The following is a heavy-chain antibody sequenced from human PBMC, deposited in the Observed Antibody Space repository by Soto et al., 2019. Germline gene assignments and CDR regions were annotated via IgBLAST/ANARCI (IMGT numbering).Heavy chain of an antibody. CDR1: GGTFSSYA. D-gene: IGHD2-15*01. CDR3: LGYCSGGSCPSRMGGGY. Sequence: SVKVSCKASGGTFSSYAISWVRQAPVQGLEWMGGIIPIFGTANYAQKFQGRVTITADESTSTAYMELSSLRSEDTAVYYCLGYCSGGSCPSRMGGGYWGHGTLVTVSS. V-gene: IGHV1-69*13. CDR2: IIPIFGTA. J-gene: IGHJ4*01.